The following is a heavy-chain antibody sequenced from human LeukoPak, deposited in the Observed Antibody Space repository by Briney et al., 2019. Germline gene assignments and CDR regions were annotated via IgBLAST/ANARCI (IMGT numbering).Heavy chain of an antibody. D-gene: IGHD3-10*01. V-gene: IGHV1-46*01. J-gene: IGHJ4*02. CDR2: INPSGGST. CDR3: ARALVPPYYYGSGELGY. CDR1: GYTFTSYY. Sequence: RASVKVSCKASGYTFTSYYMHWVRQAPGQGLGWMGIINPSGGSTSYAQKFQGRVTMTRDTSTSTVCMELSSLRSEDTAVYYCARALVPPYYYGSGELGYWGQGTLVTVSS.